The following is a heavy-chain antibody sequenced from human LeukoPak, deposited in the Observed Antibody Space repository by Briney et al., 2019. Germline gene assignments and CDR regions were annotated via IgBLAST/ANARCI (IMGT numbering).Heavy chain of an antibody. V-gene: IGHV4-59*08. D-gene: IGHD6-19*01. CDR3: VRRDTGWNYFDY. Sequence: SETLSLTCAVSGGSINSHYWGWIRQPPGKGLQWIGDSYYTGKNNYNPSLKSRVTMSLDTSKDHLSLKLTSVLAADTAIYYCVRRDTGWNYFDYWGQGILVTVSS. CDR1: GGSINSHY. J-gene: IGHJ4*02. CDR2: SYYTGKN.